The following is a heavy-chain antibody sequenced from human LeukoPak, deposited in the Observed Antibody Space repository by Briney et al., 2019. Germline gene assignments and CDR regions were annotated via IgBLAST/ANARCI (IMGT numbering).Heavy chain of an antibody. D-gene: IGHD3-22*01. J-gene: IGHJ2*01. V-gene: IGHV4-31*03. CDR2: IYYSGST. Sequence: PSETLSLTCTVSGGSLSSGGYYWSWIRQHPGKGLEWIGYIYYSGSTYYNPSLKSRVTISVDTSKNQFSLKLSSVTAADTAVYYCARSGSYDSSGYYSVLYWYFDLWGRGTLVTVSS. CDR3: ARSGSYDSSGYYSVLYWYFDL. CDR1: GGSLSSGGYY.